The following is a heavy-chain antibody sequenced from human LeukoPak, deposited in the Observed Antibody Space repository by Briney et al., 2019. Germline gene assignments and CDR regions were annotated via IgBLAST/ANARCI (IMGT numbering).Heavy chain of an antibody. J-gene: IGHJ4*02. CDR3: ARDGPTPNTMPYY. V-gene: IGHV1-69*04. D-gene: IGHD2-2*01. CDR2: IIPILGIA. CDR1: GGTFSRYA. Sequence: GASVKVSCKASGGTFSRYAISWVRQAPGQGLEWMGRIIPILGIANYAQKFQGRVTITADKSTSTAYVELSSLRSEDTAVYYCARDGPTPNTMPYYWGQGTLVTVSS.